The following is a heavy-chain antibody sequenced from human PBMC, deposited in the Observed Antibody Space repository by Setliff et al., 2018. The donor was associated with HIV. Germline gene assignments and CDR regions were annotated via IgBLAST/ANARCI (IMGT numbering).Heavy chain of an antibody. J-gene: IGHJ4*01. Sequence: SGPTLVNPTQTLTLTCAFSGFSLSTSGVGVGWIRQPPGKALEWLALIYWDDDYRYSPSLMSRLTITKDTSKNQVVLTMTNMDPVDTATYYCARGLRYFDWLSPTYFDYWGHGTLVTVSS. CDR1: GFSLSTSGVG. CDR2: IYWDDDY. D-gene: IGHD3-9*01. CDR3: ARGLRYFDWLSPTYFDY. V-gene: IGHV2-5*02.